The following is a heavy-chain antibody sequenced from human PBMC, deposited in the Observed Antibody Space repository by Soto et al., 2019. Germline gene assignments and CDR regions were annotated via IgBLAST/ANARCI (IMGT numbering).Heavy chain of an antibody. CDR2: IYYSGST. CDR3: ASPRIAFYNWFDP. V-gene: IGHV4-39*01. Sequence: PSETLSLTCPVSGGSISSSSYYWGWIRQPPGKGLEWIGSIYYSGSTYYNPSLKSRVTISVDTSKNQFSLKLSSVTAADTAVYYCASPRIAFYNWFDPWGQGTLVTVSS. D-gene: IGHD3-3*02. J-gene: IGHJ5*02. CDR1: GGSISSSSYY.